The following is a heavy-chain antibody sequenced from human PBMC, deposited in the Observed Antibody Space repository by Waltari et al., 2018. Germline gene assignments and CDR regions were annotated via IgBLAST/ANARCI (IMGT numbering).Heavy chain of an antibody. Sequence: EVQVVESGGDLVQPGGCLRLSCAASGFTFSDYWMGWVRQAPGKGLEWVANIKKDASTRYYGDSVKGRFTISRDNAKNSLYLEMNSLTAEDTAVYYCARHGDFCFDYWGQGILVTVSS. CDR2: IKKDASTR. V-gene: IGHV3-7*01. J-gene: IGHJ4*02. CDR1: GFTFSDYW. CDR3: ARHGDFCFDY. D-gene: IGHD4-17*01.